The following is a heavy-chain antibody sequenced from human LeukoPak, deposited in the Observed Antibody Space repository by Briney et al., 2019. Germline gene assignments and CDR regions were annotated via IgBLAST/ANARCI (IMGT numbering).Heavy chain of an antibody. CDR1: GFTFRDYY. D-gene: IGHD5-12*01. CDR3: ARSPGGGGYSGYEYFDY. J-gene: IGHJ4*02. Sequence: GESLRLSCAASGFTFRDYYMSWGRQAKGKGLEWVSYISGSSSYTNYADSVKGRFTISRDNAKNSLSLQMNSLRAEDPAVYYCARSPGGGGYSGYEYFDYWGQGTLVTVSS. V-gene: IGHV3-11*06. CDR2: ISGSSSYT.